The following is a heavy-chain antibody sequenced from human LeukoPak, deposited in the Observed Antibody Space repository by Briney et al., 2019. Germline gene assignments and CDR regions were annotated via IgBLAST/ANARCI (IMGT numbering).Heavy chain of an antibody. J-gene: IGHJ6*03. D-gene: IGHD2-2*02. V-gene: IGHV6-1*01. CDR3: ARDLGGDVVVPAAISEGPGSYYYYYMDV. CDR2: TYYRSKWYN. Sequence: SQTLSLTCAISGDSVSSNSAAWNWIRQSPSRGLEWQGRTYYRSKWYNDYAVSVKSRITINPDTSKNQFSLQLNSVTPEDTAVYYCARDLGGDVVVPAAISEGPGSYYYYYMDVWGKGTTVTVSS. CDR1: GDSVSSNSAA.